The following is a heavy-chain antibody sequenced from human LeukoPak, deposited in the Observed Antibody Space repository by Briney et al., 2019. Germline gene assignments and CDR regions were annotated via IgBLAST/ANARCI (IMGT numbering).Heavy chain of an antibody. CDR2: ISGSGGST. CDR1: GFTFSSYA. D-gene: IGHD6-6*01. CDR3: ATDWRDSSSLDYYYYMDV. J-gene: IGHJ6*03. Sequence: GGSLRLSCAASGFTFSSYAMSWVRQAPGKGLEWASAISGSGGSTYYADSVKGRFTISRDNSKNTLYLQMNSLRAEDTAVYYCATDWRDSSSLDYYYYMDVWGKGTTVTVSS. V-gene: IGHV3-23*01.